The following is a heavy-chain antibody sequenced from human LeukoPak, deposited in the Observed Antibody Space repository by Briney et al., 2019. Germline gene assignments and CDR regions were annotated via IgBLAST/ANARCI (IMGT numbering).Heavy chain of an antibody. Sequence: GGSLRLSCAVSGLTFNTYWMSWVRQAPGKGLEWVAIIKQDGSETYYVDSVKGRFAISRDNTKNSLYLQMNSLRAEDTAVYYCARDRRGSGWYFDYWGQGALVSVSS. CDR2: IKQDGSET. D-gene: IGHD6-19*01. V-gene: IGHV3-7*03. CDR3: ARDRRGSGWYFDY. CDR1: GLTFNTYW. J-gene: IGHJ4*02.